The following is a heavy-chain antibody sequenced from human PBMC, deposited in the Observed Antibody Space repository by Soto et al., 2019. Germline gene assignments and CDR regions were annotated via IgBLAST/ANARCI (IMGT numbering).Heavy chain of an antibody. CDR2: IWYDGSNK. V-gene: IGHV3-33*01. J-gene: IGHJ6*02. CDR3: ARDSSSWYGDYYGMDV. CDR1: GFTFSSYG. D-gene: IGHD6-13*01. Sequence: GGSLRLSCAASGFTFSSYGMHWVRQAPGKGLEWVAVIWYDGSNKYYADSVKGRFTISRDNSKNTLYLQMNSLRAEDTAVYYCARDSSSWYGDYYGMDVWGQGTTVTVSS.